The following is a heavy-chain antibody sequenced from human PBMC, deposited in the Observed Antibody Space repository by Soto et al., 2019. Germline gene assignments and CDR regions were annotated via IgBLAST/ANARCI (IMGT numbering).Heavy chain of an antibody. V-gene: IGHV5-51*01. CDR1: GYSFTSYW. CDR3: ARRMLLELHLGELSFAPYFDY. J-gene: IGHJ4*02. D-gene: IGHD3-16*02. CDR2: IYPGDSDT. Sequence: GESLKISCKGSGYSFTSYWIGWVRQMPGKGLEWMGIIYPGDSDTRYSPSFQGQVTISADKSISTAYLQWSSLKASDTAMYYCARRMLLELHLGELSFAPYFDYWGQGTLVTVSS.